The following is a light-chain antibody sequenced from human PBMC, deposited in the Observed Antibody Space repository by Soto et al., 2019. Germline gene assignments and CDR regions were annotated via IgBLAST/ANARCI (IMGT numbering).Light chain of an antibody. CDR2: DVS. CDR1: SSDIGGYNY. V-gene: IGLV2-14*01. CDR3: SSYTSGSTFYV. J-gene: IGLJ1*01. Sequence: QSALTQPASVSGSPGQSITISCTGTSSDIGGYNYVSWFQQHPGKAPKLMISDVSNRPSGVSNRFSGSKSGNTASLTISGLQAEDEADYYCSSYTSGSTFYVFGTGTKATVL.